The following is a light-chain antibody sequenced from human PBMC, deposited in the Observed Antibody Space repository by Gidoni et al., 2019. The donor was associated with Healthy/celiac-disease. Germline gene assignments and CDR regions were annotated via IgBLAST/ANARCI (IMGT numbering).Light chain of an antibody. CDR1: KLGDKY. CDR3: QAWDSSTVV. V-gene: IGLV3-1*01. J-gene: IGLJ2*01. CDR2: QDS. Sequence: YELTKPPSVSVSPGQTASITCSGDKLGDKYACWYQQKPGQSPVLVIYQDSKRPSGIPERFSGSNSGNTATLTISGTQAMDEADYYCQAWDSSTVVFGGGTTLTVL.